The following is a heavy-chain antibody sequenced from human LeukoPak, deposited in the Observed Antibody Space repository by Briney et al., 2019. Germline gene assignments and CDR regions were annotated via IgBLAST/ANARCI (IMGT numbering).Heavy chain of an antibody. V-gene: IGHV4-30-4*08. CDR2: IDYSGST. CDR1: GGSVSSRDYS. J-gene: IGHJ3*02. Sequence: PSETLSLTCTVSGGSVSSRDYSWSWIRQPPGKGLEWIGYIDYSGSTYYNPSLKSRVTISVDTSKNQFSLKLTSVTAADTAVYFCARACGGDCYFAFEIWGQGTMVTVSS. D-gene: IGHD2-21*01. CDR3: ARACGGDCYFAFEI.